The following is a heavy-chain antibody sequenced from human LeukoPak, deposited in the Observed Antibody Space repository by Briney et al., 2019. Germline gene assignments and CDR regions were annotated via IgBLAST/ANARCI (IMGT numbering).Heavy chain of an antibody. CDR1: GYTFTNYD. Sequence: ASVTVSFKASGYTFTNYDINWVRQAPGQGREGMGWMNGNSGNTGYAQKFQGRVTMTRDTSISTAYMELRSLRSEDTAVYYCAKVASGSRSYDWSSDYWGQGTMVTVSS. CDR3: AKVASGSRSYDWSSDY. V-gene: IGHV1-8*01. D-gene: IGHD3-9*01. CDR2: MNGNSGNT. J-gene: IGHJ4*02.